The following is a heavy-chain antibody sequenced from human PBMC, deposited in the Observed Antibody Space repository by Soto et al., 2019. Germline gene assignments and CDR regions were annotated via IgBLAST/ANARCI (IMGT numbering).Heavy chain of an antibody. J-gene: IGHJ6*02. Sequence: PSGTLSLTCTVSGGSISSGGYYWSWIRQHPGKGLEWIGYIYYSGSTYYNPSLKSRVTISVDTSKNQFSLKLSSVTAADTAVYYCARVGVPAATRYYYGMDVWGQGTTVTVSS. CDR2: IYYSGST. V-gene: IGHV4-31*03. CDR1: GGSISSGGYY. CDR3: ARVGVPAATRYYYGMDV. D-gene: IGHD2-2*01.